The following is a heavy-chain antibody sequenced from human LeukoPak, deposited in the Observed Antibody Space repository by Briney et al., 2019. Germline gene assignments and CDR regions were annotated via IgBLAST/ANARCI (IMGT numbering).Heavy chain of an antibody. V-gene: IGHV3-30*18. CDR3: AKDPRRYSRTGGYFEY. Sequence: GRSLRFSCAASGFTFSNYGMHWVRQAPRKGLEWVALISYDGSNKYYADSVKGRFTISRDNSKNTLFLQMNSLRAEDTAVFYCAKDPRRYSRTGGYFEYWGQGTLVTVSS. D-gene: IGHD6-13*01. J-gene: IGHJ4*02. CDR1: GFTFSNYG. CDR2: ISYDGSNK.